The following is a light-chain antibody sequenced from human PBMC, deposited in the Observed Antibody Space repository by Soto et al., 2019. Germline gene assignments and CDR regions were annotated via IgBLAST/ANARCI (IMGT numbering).Light chain of an antibody. CDR1: QGISSY. J-gene: IGKJ5*01. CDR2: AAS. V-gene: IGKV1-9*01. Sequence: IQLTQSPSSLSASVGDRVTVTWRASQGISSYLGWYQQKPGKAPNLLIYAASTLQSGVPSRFSGGGSGTEFTLTISSLQAEDVAVYYCQQSYATPITFGQGTRLEIK. CDR3: QQSYATPIT.